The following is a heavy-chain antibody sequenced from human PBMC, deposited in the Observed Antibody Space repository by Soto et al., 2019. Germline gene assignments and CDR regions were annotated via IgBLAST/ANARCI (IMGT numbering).Heavy chain of an antibody. J-gene: IGHJ6*02. Sequence: SETLSLTCAVYGGSSSGYYWSWIRQPPGKGLEWIGEINHSGSTNYNPSLKSRVTISVDTSKNQFSLKLSSVTAADTAVYYCARGRAPAGYSSGWYSRAGHYYYGMDVWGQGTTVTVSS. CDR1: GGSSSGYY. CDR2: INHSGST. D-gene: IGHD6-19*01. CDR3: ARGRAPAGYSSGWYSRAGHYYYGMDV. V-gene: IGHV4-34*01.